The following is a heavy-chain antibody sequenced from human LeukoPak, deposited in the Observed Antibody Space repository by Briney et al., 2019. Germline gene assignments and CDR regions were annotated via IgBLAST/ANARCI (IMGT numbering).Heavy chain of an antibody. J-gene: IGHJ6*03. D-gene: IGHD4-17*01. Sequence: GSSVKVSCKASGGTFSSYAISWVRQAAGQGLEWMRWISAYNGNTNYAQKLQGRVTMTTDTSTSTAYMELRSLRSDDTAVYYCARDLKLDYGDYGKGGAKRYYYYYYMDVWGKGTTVTVSS. CDR2: ISAYNGNT. V-gene: IGHV1-18*01. CDR1: GGTFSSYA. CDR3: ARDLKLDYGDYGKGGAKRYYYYYYMDV.